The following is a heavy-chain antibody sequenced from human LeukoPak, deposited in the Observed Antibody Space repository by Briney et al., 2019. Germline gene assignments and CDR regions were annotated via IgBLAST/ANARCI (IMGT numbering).Heavy chain of an antibody. Sequence: GGSLRLSCGASGFTFSSYWMSWVRQAPGKGLEWVANIKADGSENHYVGSVKGRFTISRDNAKNSLYLQMNSLRDEDTAVYYCSAGPHFDYWGQGTLVTVSS. V-gene: IGHV3-7*01. CDR2: IKADGSEN. J-gene: IGHJ4*02. D-gene: IGHD1-14*01. CDR3: SAGPHFDY. CDR1: GFTFSSYW.